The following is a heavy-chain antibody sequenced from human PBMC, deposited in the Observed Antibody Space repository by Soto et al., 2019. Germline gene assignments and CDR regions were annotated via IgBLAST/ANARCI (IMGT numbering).Heavy chain of an antibody. J-gene: IGHJ3*01. CDR2: ISAFNGYT. V-gene: IGHV1-18*01. CDR1: GYIFNKYG. CDR3: ARGRGVVIPAGTPDAFDV. D-gene: IGHD2-21*01. Sequence: XSVKVSCKASGYIFNKYGFNWVRQAPGQGLEWMGRISAFNGYTNFAQKFQGRVTLTTDTSTNTAYMELSSLRSDDTAIYYCARGRGVVIPAGTPDAFDVWGQGTMVTVSS.